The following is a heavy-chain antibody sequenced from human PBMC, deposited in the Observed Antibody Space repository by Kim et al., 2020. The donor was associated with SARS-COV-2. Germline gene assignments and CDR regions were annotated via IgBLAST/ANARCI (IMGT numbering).Heavy chain of an antibody. CDR1: GYTFTSYY. D-gene: IGHD5-18*01. V-gene: IGHV1-46*01. Sequence: ASVKVSCKASGYTFTSYYMHWVRQAPGQGLEWMGITNPSGGSTSYAQKFQGRVTMTRDTSTSTVYMELSSLRSEDTAVYYCARGYVDTAMVTNYYFDYWGQGTLVTVSS. CDR2: TNPSGGST. J-gene: IGHJ4*02. CDR3: ARGYVDTAMVTNYYFDY.